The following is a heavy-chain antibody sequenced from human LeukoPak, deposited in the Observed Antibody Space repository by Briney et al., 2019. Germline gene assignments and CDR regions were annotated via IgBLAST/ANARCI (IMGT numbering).Heavy chain of an antibody. J-gene: IGHJ6*03. Sequence: ASVKVSCKASGYTFTSYDINWVRQASGQGLEWMGWMSPKSANTGYAQKFQGRVTITADKSTSTAYMELSSLRSEDTAVYYCATLCCGSYYMDVWGKGTTVTVSS. CDR3: ATLCCGSYYMDV. CDR2: MSPKSANT. D-gene: IGHD2-15*01. V-gene: IGHV1-8*03. CDR1: GYTFTSYD.